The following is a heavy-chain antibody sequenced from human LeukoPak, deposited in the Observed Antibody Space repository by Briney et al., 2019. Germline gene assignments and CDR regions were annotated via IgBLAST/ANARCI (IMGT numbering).Heavy chain of an antibody. V-gene: IGHV3-53*01. CDR1: GFTVSSNF. CDR2: IYSIGST. CDR3: ARGRDYGGFDY. D-gene: IGHD4/OR15-4a*01. Sequence: GGSLRLSCAASGFTVSSNFMSWVRQAPGKGLEWVSVIYSIGSTYYADSVRGRFTISRDNSKDTLYLQMNNLRAEDTAVYYCARGRDYGGFDYWGQGTLVTVSS. J-gene: IGHJ4*02.